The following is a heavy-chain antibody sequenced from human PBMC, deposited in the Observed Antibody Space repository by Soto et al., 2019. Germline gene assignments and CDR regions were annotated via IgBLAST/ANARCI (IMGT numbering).Heavy chain of an antibody. J-gene: IGHJ4*02. D-gene: IGHD3-9*01. Sequence: GGSLRLSCAASGFTVSSNYMSWVRQAPGKGLEWVSVIYSGGSTYYADSVKGRFTISRDNSKNTLYLQMNSLRAEETAVYYCARDGTHYDILTGYYKVRKYYFDYWGQGTLVTVSS. CDR2: IYSGGST. V-gene: IGHV3-66*01. CDR3: ARDGTHYDILTGYYKVRKYYFDY. CDR1: GFTVSSNY.